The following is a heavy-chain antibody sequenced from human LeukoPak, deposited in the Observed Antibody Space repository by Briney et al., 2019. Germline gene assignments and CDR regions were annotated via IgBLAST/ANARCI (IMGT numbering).Heavy chain of an antibody. D-gene: IGHD3-22*01. Sequence: SETLSLTCTVSGGSISTNDYSWGWIRQPPGKGLEWIGTIYYSGSTHYNPSLKSRVTISVGTSKNQSSLKLSSVTAADTAVYYCARDRRYYDISGYRSDAFDIWGQGTMVAVSS. CDR2: IYYSGST. CDR3: ARDRRYYDISGYRSDAFDI. J-gene: IGHJ3*02. CDR1: GGSISTNDYS. V-gene: IGHV4-39*07.